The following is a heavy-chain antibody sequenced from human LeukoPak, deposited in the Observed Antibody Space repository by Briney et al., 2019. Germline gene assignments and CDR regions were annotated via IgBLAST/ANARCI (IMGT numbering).Heavy chain of an antibody. D-gene: IGHD3-10*01. CDR1: GFTFSDYY. CDR3: ARDKLMVRGAYDH. V-gene: IGHV3-11*01. Sequence: GGSLRLSCAASGFTFSDYYMSWIRQTPEKGLEWISYISSSGHSIHYTDSVKGRFTISRDNAKNSLYLQMNSLRAEDTAVYYCARDKLMVRGAYDHWGQGTLVTVSS. CDR2: ISSSGHSI. J-gene: IGHJ4*02.